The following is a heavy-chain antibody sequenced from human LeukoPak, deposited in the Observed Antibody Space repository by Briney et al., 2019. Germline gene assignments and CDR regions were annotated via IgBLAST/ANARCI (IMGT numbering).Heavy chain of an antibody. CDR3: ARGPTMKMDV. V-gene: IGHV3-21*01. D-gene: IGHD3-22*01. J-gene: IGHJ6*04. CDR2: INSGSSHI. CDR1: GFTFSSYS. Sequence: GGSLRLSCAASGFTFSSYSMNWVRQAPGKGLEWVSSINSGSSHIYYADSVKGRFTISRDNAKNSLYLQMNSLRVGDTAVYYCARGPTMKMDVWGKGTTVTVSS.